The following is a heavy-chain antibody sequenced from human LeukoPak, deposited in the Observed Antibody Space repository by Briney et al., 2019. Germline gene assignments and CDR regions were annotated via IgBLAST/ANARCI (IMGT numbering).Heavy chain of an antibody. CDR2: IDPSDSYT. CDR1: GYSFTSYW. Sequence: GESLKISCKGSGYSFTSYWISWVRQMPGKGLEWMGRIDPSDSYTNYSPSFQGHVTISADKSISTAYLQWSSLKASDTALYYCARGGAVERYCSSTSCYWVDPFDIWGQGTIVT. V-gene: IGHV5-10-1*01. CDR3: ARGGAVERYCSSTSCYWVDPFDI. J-gene: IGHJ3*02. D-gene: IGHD2-2*01.